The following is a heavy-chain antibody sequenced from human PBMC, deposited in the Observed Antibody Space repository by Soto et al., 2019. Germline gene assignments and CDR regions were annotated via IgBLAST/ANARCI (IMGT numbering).Heavy chain of an antibody. D-gene: IGHD1-26*01. CDR2: ISSGSSYI. V-gene: IGHV3-21*01. CDR3: ARDGAARGGMDV. J-gene: IGHJ6*02. Sequence: EVQLVESGGGLVQPGGSLRLSCAASGFTFSSYSMNWVRQAPGKGLEWVSSISSGSSYIYYADSVKGRFTISRDNAKNSLYLQMNSLRAEDTAVYYCARDGAARGGMDVWGQGTTVTVSS. CDR1: GFTFSSYS.